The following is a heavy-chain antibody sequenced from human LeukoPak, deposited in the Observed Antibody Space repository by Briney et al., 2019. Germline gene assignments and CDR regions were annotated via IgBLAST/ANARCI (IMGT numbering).Heavy chain of an antibody. Sequence: ASVKVSCKASGYSFTSNYIHWVRQAPGQGLEWMGMIYPRDGSTSYAQKFQGRVTVTRDTSTSTVHMELSGLRSEDTAVYYCARARPWGSSRSYYFGMDVWGHGTTVTVSS. D-gene: IGHD3-16*02. V-gene: IGHV1-46*01. CDR2: IYPRDGST. J-gene: IGHJ6*02. CDR3: ARARPWGSSRSYYFGMDV. CDR1: GYSFTSNY.